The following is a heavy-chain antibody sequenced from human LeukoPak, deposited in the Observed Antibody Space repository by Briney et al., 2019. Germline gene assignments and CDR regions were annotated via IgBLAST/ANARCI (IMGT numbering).Heavy chain of an antibody. V-gene: IGHV1-2*02. Sequence: GASVKVSCKASGYTFTGYYMHWVRQAPGQGLEWMGWINPNSGGTNYAQKFQGRVTMTRDTSISTAYMELSRLRSDDTAVYYCARHPDITIIRGADFDNWGQGTLVTVSS. CDR3: ARHPDITIIRGADFDN. CDR1: GYTFTGYY. CDR2: INPNSGGT. J-gene: IGHJ4*02. D-gene: IGHD3-10*01.